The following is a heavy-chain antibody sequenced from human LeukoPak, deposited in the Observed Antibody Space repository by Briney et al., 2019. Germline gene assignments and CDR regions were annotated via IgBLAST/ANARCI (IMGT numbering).Heavy chain of an antibody. CDR2: INPNSGGT. CDR3: ARGSSPTYYYYMDV. Sequence: VAPVKVSCKASGYTFTGYYMHWVRQAPGQGLEWMGWINPNSGGTNYAQKFQGRVTMTRDTSISTAYMELSRLRSDDTAVYYCARGSSPTYYYYMDVWGKGTTVTVSS. CDR1: GYTFTGYY. D-gene: IGHD6-6*01. V-gene: IGHV1-2*02. J-gene: IGHJ6*03.